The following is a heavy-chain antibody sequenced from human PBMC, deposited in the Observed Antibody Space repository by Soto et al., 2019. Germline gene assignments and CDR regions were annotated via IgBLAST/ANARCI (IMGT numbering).Heavy chain of an antibody. CDR2: INAGNGNT. CDR3: ARDVSGNYPLDYRMDV. J-gene: IGHJ6*01. CDR1: GYTFTSYA. D-gene: IGHD1-26*01. Sequence: GASVKVSCKASGYTFTSYAMHWVRQAPGQRLEWMGWINAGNGNTKYLQKFQGRVTITRDTSASTAYMELSSLRSEDTAVYYRARDVSGNYPLDYRMDVWGQGTTVTVSS. V-gene: IGHV1-3*01.